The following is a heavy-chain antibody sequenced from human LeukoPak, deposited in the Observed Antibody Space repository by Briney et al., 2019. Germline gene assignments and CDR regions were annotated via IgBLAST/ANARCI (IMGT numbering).Heavy chain of an antibody. V-gene: IGHV4-4*07. D-gene: IGHD3-10*01. Sequence: SETLSLTCTVSGGSITDNYWSWIRQPAGRGLEWIGRIYTSGSTDYKPSLRSRVTMSLDTSKNQFSLKLNSVTAADTAVYYCARDGYYYGSGSYENWFDPWGQGTPVTVSS. CDR3: ARDGYYYGSGSYENWFDP. CDR1: GGSITDNY. CDR2: IYTSGST. J-gene: IGHJ5*02.